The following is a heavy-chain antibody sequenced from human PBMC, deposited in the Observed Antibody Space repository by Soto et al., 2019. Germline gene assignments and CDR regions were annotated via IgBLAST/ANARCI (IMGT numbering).Heavy chain of an antibody. Sequence: QVQLVESGGGVVQPGRSLRLSCAASGFTFSSYGMHWVRQAPGKGLEWVAVIWYDGSNKYYADSVKGRFTISRDNSKKTLYLKMNGRGAEDTVFYSCPRDQNGSHDYGAQGTLVPSPQ. D-gene: IGHD2-8*01. CDR2: IWYDGSNK. V-gene: IGHV3-33*01. J-gene: IGHJ4*02. CDR3: PRDQNGSHDY. CDR1: GFTFSSYG.